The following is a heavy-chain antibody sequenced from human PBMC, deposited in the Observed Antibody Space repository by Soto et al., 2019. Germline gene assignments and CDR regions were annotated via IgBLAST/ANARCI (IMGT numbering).Heavy chain of an antibody. CDR1: GYTFTTYG. CDR2: INAGNGNT. CDR3: ARVLRFLEWLPTIHYGMDV. J-gene: IGHJ6*02. Sequence: ASVKVSCKTSGYTFTTYGIHWVRQAPGQRLEWMGWINAGNGNTKYSQNLQGRVTITRDTSASTAYKELSSLRSEDTAVYYCARVLRFLEWLPTIHYGMDVWGQGTTVTVSS. V-gene: IGHV1-3*01. D-gene: IGHD3-3*01.